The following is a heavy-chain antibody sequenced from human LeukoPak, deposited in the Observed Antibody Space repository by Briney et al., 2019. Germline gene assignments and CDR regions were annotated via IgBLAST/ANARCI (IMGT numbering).Heavy chain of an antibody. V-gene: IGHV4-39*01. CDR3: ARHSQYSYGLLYFFDF. J-gene: IGHJ4*02. Sequence: SETLSLTCTVSGGSISSSSYYWGWIRQPPGKGLEWIGSIYYSGSTYYNPSLKSRVTISVDTSKNQFSLKLRSVTAADTAVYYCARHSQYSYGLLYFFDFWGQGTLVTVSS. D-gene: IGHD5-18*01. CDR2: IYYSGST. CDR1: GGSISSSSYY.